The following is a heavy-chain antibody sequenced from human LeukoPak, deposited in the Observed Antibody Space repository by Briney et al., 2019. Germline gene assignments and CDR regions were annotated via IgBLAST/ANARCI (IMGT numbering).Heavy chain of an antibody. CDR1: GDSVSNNY. D-gene: IGHD2-15*01. Sequence: ETLSLTCTVSGDSVSNNYMSWVRQAPGKGLEWVSVIYSGGSTFYADSVKGRFTISRDNSKNTLYLQMNSLRAEDTAVYYCASDSYSPEYFQHWGQGTLVTVSS. V-gene: IGHV3-66*01. CDR2: IYSGGST. CDR3: ASDSYSPEYFQH. J-gene: IGHJ1*01.